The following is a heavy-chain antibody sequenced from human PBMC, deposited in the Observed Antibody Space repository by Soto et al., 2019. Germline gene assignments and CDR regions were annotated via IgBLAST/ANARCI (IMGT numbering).Heavy chain of an antibody. J-gene: IGHJ4*02. CDR2: IKQDGGEK. Sequence: GGSLRLSCAASGFPFSTYWMSWVRQTPGKGLGWVANIKQDGGEKYYVDSVKGRFTISRDNVKNSLYLQMNSVRAEDTAVYYCAREMPRYTSTRGYFNSWGQGTLVTVSS. CDR1: GFPFSTYW. V-gene: IGHV3-7*01. D-gene: IGHD6-13*01. CDR3: AREMPRYTSTRGYFNS.